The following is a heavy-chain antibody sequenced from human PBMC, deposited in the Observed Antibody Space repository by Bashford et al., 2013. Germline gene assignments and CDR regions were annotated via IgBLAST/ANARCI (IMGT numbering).Heavy chain of an antibody. CDR1: GFSLGSSGVG. D-gene: IGHD2-21*02. CDR3: ARTCAGGCSGGFGVEFDS. CDR2: LYWDDDQ. Sequence: SGPTLVKPTQTLTLTCTFSGFSLGSSGVGVGWIRQPPGRALEWLALLYWDDDQRYSPSLQTRLTITKDTSKDQVVLTMTNVDPVDTATYYCARTCAGGCSGGFGVEFDSWGQGILVTVSS. J-gene: IGHJ4*02. V-gene: IGHV2-5*02.